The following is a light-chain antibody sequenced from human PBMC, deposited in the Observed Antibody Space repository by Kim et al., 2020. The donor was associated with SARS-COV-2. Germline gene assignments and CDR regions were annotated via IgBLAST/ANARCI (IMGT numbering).Light chain of an antibody. Sequence: ENVLTQSPGTLPLSPGERATLSCRASQSVSSSYLAGYQQKPGQAPRHLIYGAFSRATGIPDRFSGSGSGTDFTLTISRLETQDFAVYYCQQYGSSPITFGQGTRLEIK. V-gene: IGKV3-20*01. CDR3: QQYGSSPIT. J-gene: IGKJ5*01. CDR1: QSVSSSY. CDR2: GAF.